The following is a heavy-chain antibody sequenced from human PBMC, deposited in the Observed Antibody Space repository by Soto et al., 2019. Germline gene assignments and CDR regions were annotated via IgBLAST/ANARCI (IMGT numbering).Heavy chain of an antibody. V-gene: IGHV3-23*01. CDR1: GFTFSSYA. CDR3: AKDLSPRGYSSSWYADY. Sequence: GGSLRLSCAASGFTFSSYAMSWVRQAPGKGLEWVSAISGSGGSTYYADSVKGRFTISRDNSKNTPYLQMNSLRAEDTAVYYCAKDLSPRGYSSSWYADYWGQGTLVTVSS. D-gene: IGHD6-13*01. CDR2: ISGSGGST. J-gene: IGHJ4*02.